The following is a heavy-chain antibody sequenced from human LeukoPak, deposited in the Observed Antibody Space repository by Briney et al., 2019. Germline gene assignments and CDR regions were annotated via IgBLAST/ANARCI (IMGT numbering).Heavy chain of an antibody. CDR3: AKDLTGDGPSPFDY. D-gene: IGHD7-27*01. V-gene: IGHV3-23*01. Sequence: PGGSLRLSCTAAGFTITNYAINWVRQAPGKGLEWVSAISGSGGNTFYADSVKGRFTISRDTSKNTLFLQMNSLRAEDTAVYYCAKDLTGDGPSPFDYWGQGTLVTVSS. J-gene: IGHJ4*02. CDR1: GFTITNYA. CDR2: ISGSGGNT.